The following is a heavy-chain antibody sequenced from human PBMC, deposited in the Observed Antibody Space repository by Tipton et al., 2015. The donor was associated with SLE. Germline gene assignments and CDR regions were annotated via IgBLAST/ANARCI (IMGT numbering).Heavy chain of an antibody. CDR1: GGSISSSSYY. CDR3: ARDPGGSSRHNWFDP. J-gene: IGHJ5*02. D-gene: IGHD3-16*01. Sequence: LRLSCTVSGGSISSSSYYWGWFRQPPGKGLEWIGSIYYSGSTYYNPSLKSRVTISVDTSKNQFSLKLSSVTAADTAVYYCARDPGGSSRHNWFDPWGQGTLVTVSS. CDR2: IYYSGST. V-gene: IGHV4-39*07.